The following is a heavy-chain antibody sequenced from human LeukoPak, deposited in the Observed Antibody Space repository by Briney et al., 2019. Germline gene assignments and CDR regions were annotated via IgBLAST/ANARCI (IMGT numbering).Heavy chain of an antibody. V-gene: IGHV3-23*01. CDR2: ISGSGGST. Sequence: GGSLRLSCAVSGFTFSSYAMSWVRQAPGKGLEWVSGISGSGGSTYYADSVMGRFTISRDNSKNTLYLQMNSLRAEDTAVYYCANSGYDSGYYYYYGMDVWGQGTTVTVSS. CDR1: GFTFSSYA. D-gene: IGHD5-12*01. CDR3: ANSGYDSGYYYYYGMDV. J-gene: IGHJ6*02.